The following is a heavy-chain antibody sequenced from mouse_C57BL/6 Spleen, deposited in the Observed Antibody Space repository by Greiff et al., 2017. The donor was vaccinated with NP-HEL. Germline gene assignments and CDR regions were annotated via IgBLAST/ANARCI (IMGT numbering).Heavy chain of an antibody. CDR1: GYTFTSYW. V-gene: IGHV1-61*01. J-gene: IGHJ4*01. Sequence: QVQLQQPGAELVRPGSSVKLSCKASGYTFTSYWMEWVKQRPGQGLEWIGNIYPSASETHYNQKFKDKATLTVDKSSSTAYMQLSSLTSEDSAVYYCARWGTYAMDYWGQGTSVTVSS. CDR3: ARWGTYAMDY. D-gene: IGHD2-14*01. CDR2: IYPSASET.